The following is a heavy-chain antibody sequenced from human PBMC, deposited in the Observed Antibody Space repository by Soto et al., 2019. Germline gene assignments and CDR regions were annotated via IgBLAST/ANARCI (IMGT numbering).Heavy chain of an antibody. Sequence: EVQLVESGGGLVQPGGSLRLSCAASGFTFSSYEMKWVRQAPGKGLEWVSYISSSGSTIYYADSVKGRFTISRDNAKNSLYLQMNSLRAEDTAVYYCARDTTVTTFDAFDIWGQGTMVTVSS. J-gene: IGHJ3*02. V-gene: IGHV3-48*03. CDR1: GFTFSSYE. D-gene: IGHD4-17*01. CDR2: ISSSGSTI. CDR3: ARDTTVTTFDAFDI.